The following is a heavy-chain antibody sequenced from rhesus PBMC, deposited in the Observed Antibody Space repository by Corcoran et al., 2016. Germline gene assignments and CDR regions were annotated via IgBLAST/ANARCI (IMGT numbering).Heavy chain of an antibody. CDR1: GFSLSISGMG. CDR3: ARLRGSGSWNWNYFDY. V-gene: IGHV2S1*01. J-gene: IGHJ4*01. D-gene: IGHD6-25*01. CDR2: IYWEDDK. Sequence: QVTLKESGPALVKPTQTLKLTCTFSGFSLSISGMGVGWLRTPPGTALEWLASIYWEDDKYYSTSLKSRLTISKDTSKNQVVLTMTHMDPVDTATYFCARLRGSGSWNWNYFDYWGQGVLVTVSS.